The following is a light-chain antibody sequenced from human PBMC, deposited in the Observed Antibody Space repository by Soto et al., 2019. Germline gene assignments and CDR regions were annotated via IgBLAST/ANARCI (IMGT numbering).Light chain of an antibody. CDR3: QQRSSWPLLT. J-gene: IGKJ4*01. CDR1: QSVNNY. CDR2: DAS. V-gene: IGKV3-11*01. Sequence: EIVCTQSPATLFLSPGERATLSCRASQSVNNYLAWFKQKHGQAPRLLIYDASNRATGIPARFSGSGSGTDFTLPISGLEPEDFAVYYCQQRSSWPLLTFGGGTKVEI.